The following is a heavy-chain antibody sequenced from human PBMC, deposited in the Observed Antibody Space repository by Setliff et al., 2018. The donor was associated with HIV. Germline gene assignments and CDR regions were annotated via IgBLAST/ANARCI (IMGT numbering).Heavy chain of an antibody. Sequence: SETLSLTCAVYGGSVSGHYWGWFRQPPGKGLEWIGEITPNGRTNYIPSLKSRVTMSLDTPKNQFSLKLTSVTAADTAVYFCAREPDYWSQGTLVTVSS. V-gene: IGHV4-34*01. CDR3: AREPDY. CDR2: ITPNGRT. CDR1: GGSVSGHY. J-gene: IGHJ4*02.